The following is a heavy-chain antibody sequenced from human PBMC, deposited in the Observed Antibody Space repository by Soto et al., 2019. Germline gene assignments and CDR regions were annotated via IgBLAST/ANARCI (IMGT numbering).Heavy chain of an antibody. V-gene: IGHV1-69*13. CDR3: ARTVTPVEYYYYGMDV. J-gene: IGHJ6*02. D-gene: IGHD4-4*01. CDR1: GGTFSSYA. Sequence: RASVKVSCKASGGTFSSYAISWVRQAPGQGLEWMGGIIPIFGTANYAQKFQGRVTITADESTSTAYMELSSLRSEDTAVYYCARTVTPVEYYYYGMDVWGQGTTVTVSS. CDR2: IIPIFGTA.